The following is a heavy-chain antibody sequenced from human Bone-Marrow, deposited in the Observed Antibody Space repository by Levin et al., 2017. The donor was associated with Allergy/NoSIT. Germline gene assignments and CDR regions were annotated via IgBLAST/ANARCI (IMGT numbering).Heavy chain of an antibody. CDR3: ARRAGFFTASGEGQYLYDIDV. V-gene: IGHV3-30*03. J-gene: IGHJ6*03. CDR2: ISYDGKSQ. Sequence: GESLKISCAASGFSFSGYGMHWVRQAPGKGLEWVAVISYDGKSQYYAKSVKGRFTVSRDNAKNTLSLLMSSLRVEDTAVYYCARRAGFFTASGEGQYLYDIDVWGRGTTVTVSS. CDR1: GFSFSGYG. D-gene: IGHD2-8*01.